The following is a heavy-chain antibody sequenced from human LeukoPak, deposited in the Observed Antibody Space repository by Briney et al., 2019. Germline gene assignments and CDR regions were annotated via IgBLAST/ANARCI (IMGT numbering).Heavy chain of an antibody. D-gene: IGHD5-12*01. CDR2: ISAYNGNT. CDR1: GYTFTSYG. J-gene: IGHJ6*03. Sequence: ASVKVSCKASGYTFTSYGISWLRQAPGQGLEWMGWISAYNGNTNYAQKLQGRVTTTTDTSTSTAYMELRSLRSDDTAVYYCARKTHSGYLPNYYYYYYMDVWGKGTTVTVSS. V-gene: IGHV1-18*01. CDR3: ARKTHSGYLPNYYYYYYMDV.